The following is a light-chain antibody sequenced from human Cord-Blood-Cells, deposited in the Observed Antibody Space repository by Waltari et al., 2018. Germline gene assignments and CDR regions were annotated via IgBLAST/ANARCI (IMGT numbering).Light chain of an antibody. V-gene: IGLV3-19*01. Sequence: SSELTQDPAVSVALGQTVRITCQGDSLRSYYASWYQQKPGQAPVLVIYGKNNRPSGVPDRFSGSSSGNTASLTITGAQAEDEADYYCNSRDSSGNHPVGTGTKVTVL. CDR1: SLRSYY. J-gene: IGLJ1*01. CDR2: GKN. CDR3: NSRDSSGNHP.